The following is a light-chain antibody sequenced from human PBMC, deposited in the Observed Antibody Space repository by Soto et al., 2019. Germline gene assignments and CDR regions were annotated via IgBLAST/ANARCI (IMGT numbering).Light chain of an antibody. CDR1: SSDVGSYNL. Sequence: QSVLTQPASVSGSPGQSITISCTGTSSDVGSYNLVSWYQQHPGKAPKLIIYDVTKRPSGVPDRFSGSKSGNTASLTISGLQAEDEVDYYCCSYAGDYIFVFGTGTKVTVL. J-gene: IGLJ1*01. CDR2: DVT. CDR3: CSYAGDYIFV. V-gene: IGLV2-23*02.